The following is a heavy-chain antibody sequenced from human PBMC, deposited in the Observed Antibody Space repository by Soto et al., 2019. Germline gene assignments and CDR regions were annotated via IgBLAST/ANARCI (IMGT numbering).Heavy chain of an antibody. CDR3: ARGTSLRAVLFDY. J-gene: IGHJ4*02. Sequence: ASVKVSCKASGGTFSIYAIIWVRQAPGQGLEWMGGIIPIFGTANYAQKFQGRVTITADESTSTAYMELSSLRSEDTAVYYCARGTSLRAVLFDYWGQGTLVTVSS. D-gene: IGHD4-17*01. CDR2: IIPIFGTA. CDR1: GGTFSIYA. V-gene: IGHV1-69*13.